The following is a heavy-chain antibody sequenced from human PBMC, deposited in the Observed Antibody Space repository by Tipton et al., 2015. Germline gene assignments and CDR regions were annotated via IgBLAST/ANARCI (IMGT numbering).Heavy chain of an antibody. CDR3: ARASIIQGYYHDSSRYYLFNS. Sequence: TLSLTCTVSGYFISDGHYWSWIRQSPGEGLEWIGYIYYSGSTNYNPSLRSRVAMSMDTSKNQFSLKLSSVIAADTAVYYCARASIIQGYYHDSSRYYLFNSWGQGTLVTVSS. CDR1: GYFISDGHY. V-gene: IGHV4-61*08. D-gene: IGHD3-22*01. J-gene: IGHJ1*01. CDR2: IYYSGST.